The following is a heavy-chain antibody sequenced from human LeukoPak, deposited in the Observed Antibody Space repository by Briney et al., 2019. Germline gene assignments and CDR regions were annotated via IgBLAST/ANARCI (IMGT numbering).Heavy chain of an antibody. Sequence: GGSLRLSCAASGFTFSSYWMTWVRQAPGKGLEWVASIKGDGSTKFYVDSLKGRFTISRDNAKNSLYLQMNSLRAEDTAVYYCARADISTGYQDDYWGQGTLVTVSS. J-gene: IGHJ4*02. CDR3: ARADISTGYQDDY. CDR1: GFTFSSYW. CDR2: IKGDGSTK. D-gene: IGHD3-9*01. V-gene: IGHV3-7*04.